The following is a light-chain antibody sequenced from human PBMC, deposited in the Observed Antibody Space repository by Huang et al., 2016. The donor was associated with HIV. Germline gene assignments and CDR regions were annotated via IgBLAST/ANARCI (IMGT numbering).Light chain of an antibody. V-gene: IGKV3D-15*01. J-gene: IGKJ2*01. Sequence: VVMTQSPATLSVSPGERVTLPCRASQSVNRNLAWYQKKPGQAPRLLIYDASTRATGIPARFSGSWSETEFTLTISSLQSEDFAIYYCQHYNNWPPRYTFGLGTKLEVK. CDR1: QSVNRN. CDR2: DAS. CDR3: QHYNNWPPRYT.